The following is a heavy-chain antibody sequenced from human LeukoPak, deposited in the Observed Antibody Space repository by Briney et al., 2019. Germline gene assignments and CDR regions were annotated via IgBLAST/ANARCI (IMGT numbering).Heavy chain of an antibody. CDR1: GFTFSSYG. V-gene: IGHV3-21*01. Sequence: PGGSLRLSCAASGFTFSSYGMSWVRQAPGKGLEWVSSISSSSSYIYYADSVKGRFTISRDNAKNSLYLQMNSLRAEDTAVYYCARETREGAFDIWGQGTMVTVSS. CDR3: ARETREGAFDI. D-gene: IGHD1-26*01. J-gene: IGHJ3*02. CDR2: ISSSSSYI.